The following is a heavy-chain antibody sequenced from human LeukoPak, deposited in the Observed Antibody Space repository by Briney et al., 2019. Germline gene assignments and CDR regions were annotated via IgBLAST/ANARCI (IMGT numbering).Heavy chain of an antibody. Sequence: ASVKVSCKASGYTFTSYGISWVRQAPGQGLEWMGWISAYNGNTNYAQKLQGRVTMTTDTSTSAAYMELRSLRSDDTAVYYCARAHYDYVWGSYRNDYWGQGTLVTVSS. CDR1: GYTFTSYG. CDR3: ARAHYDYVWGSYRNDY. CDR2: ISAYNGNT. V-gene: IGHV1-18*01. J-gene: IGHJ4*02. D-gene: IGHD3-16*02.